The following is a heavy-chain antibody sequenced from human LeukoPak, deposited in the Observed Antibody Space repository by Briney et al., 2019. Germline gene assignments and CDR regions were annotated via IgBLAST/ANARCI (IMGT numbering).Heavy chain of an antibody. J-gene: IGHJ4*02. CDR3: ARDFFDG. CDR2: ISYSSSII. Sequence: PGGSLRLSCAASGFTFSSYSMKWVRQAPGKGLEWLSYISYSSSIIFYADSVKGRFTISRDNARNSLYLQMNSLRAEDTAVYYCARDFFDGRGQGTLVTVSS. V-gene: IGHV3-48*01. CDR1: GFTFSSYS.